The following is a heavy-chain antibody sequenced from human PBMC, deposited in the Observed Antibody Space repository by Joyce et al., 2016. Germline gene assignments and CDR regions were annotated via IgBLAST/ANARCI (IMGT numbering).Heavy chain of an antibody. Sequence: QLQLHESGSGLVKPSPTLSLTCDVSGASITTRGYSWSLIRQPTGKGMEWIGYSYHSGNTYYNPPLKTLVTISGDRSKNQFSLHLNSVTAADTAVYYCARAVGIYYFDSWGHGTLVTVST. CDR2: SYHSGNT. D-gene: IGHD2/OR15-2a*01. V-gene: IGHV4-30-2*01. CDR3: ARAVGIYYFDS. J-gene: IGHJ4*01. CDR1: GASITTRGYS.